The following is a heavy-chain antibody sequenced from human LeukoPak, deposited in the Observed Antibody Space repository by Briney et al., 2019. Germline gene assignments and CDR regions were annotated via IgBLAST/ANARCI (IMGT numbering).Heavy chain of an antibody. J-gene: IGHJ4*02. V-gene: IGHV4-34*01. D-gene: IGHD3-10*01. CDR2: INHSGST. Sequence: SETLSLTCAVYGGSFSGYYWSWIRQPPGRGLEWIGEINHSGSTNYNPSLKSRVTISVDTSKNQFSLKLSSVTAADTAVYYCAGDVLLWFGEPQGTYDYWGQGTLVTVSS. CDR1: GGSFSGYY. CDR3: AGDVLLWFGEPQGTYDY.